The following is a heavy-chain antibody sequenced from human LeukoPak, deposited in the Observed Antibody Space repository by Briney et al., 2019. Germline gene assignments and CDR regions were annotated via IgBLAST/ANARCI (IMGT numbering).Heavy chain of an antibody. Sequence: PSETLSLTCTVSGGSIISGDSYWSWIRHHPERGLEWIGYMYNTGSQYYNPSLASRVAISPDTSKNEFSLRLSAVTAADTAVYYCARAVNQWLHHHFDYWGQGILVTVSS. V-gene: IGHV4-31*03. D-gene: IGHD5-12*01. CDR3: ARAVNQWLHHHFDY. CDR2: MYNTGSQ. CDR1: GGSIISGDSY. J-gene: IGHJ4*02.